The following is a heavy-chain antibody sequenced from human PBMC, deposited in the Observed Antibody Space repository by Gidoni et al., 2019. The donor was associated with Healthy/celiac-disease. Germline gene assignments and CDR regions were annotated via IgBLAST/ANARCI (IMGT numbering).Heavy chain of an antibody. D-gene: IGHD3-10*01. CDR2: ISYDGSNK. V-gene: IGHV3-30*04. CDR1: GFPFSRYA. J-gene: IGHJ4*02. Sequence: QVQLVESGGGVVQPGRSLRLSCAASGFPFSRYAMHWVRQAPGKGLEWVAVISYDGSNKYYADSVKGRFTISRDNSKNTLYLQMNSLRAEDTAVYYCAREGLMVRGNDYWGQGTLVTVSS. CDR3: AREGLMVRGNDY.